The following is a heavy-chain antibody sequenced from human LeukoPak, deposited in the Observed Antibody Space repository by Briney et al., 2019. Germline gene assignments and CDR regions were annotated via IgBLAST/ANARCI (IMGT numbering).Heavy chain of an antibody. CDR1: GGSFSGYY. J-gene: IGHJ5*02. V-gene: IGHV4-34*01. CDR2: INHSGST. CDR3: ARSYYGDNWFDP. Sequence: SETLSLTCAVYGGSFSGYYWSWIRQPPGKGLEWIGEINHSGSTNYNPSLKSRVTISVDTSKNQFSLQLSSVTAADTAVYYCARSYYGDNWFDPWGQGTLVTVSS. D-gene: IGHD3-10*01.